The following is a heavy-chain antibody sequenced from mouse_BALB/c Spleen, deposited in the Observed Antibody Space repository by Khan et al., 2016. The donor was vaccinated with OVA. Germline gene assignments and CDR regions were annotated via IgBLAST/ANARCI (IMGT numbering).Heavy chain of an antibody. D-gene: IGHD2-2*01. Sequence: EVELVESGGGSVKPGGSLKLSCAASGFTFSSYAMSWVRQTPEKRLEWVATISTGGSYTYYPDSVKGRSTISRDNAKNTLYLQMSSLRSEDTDMYSCAGIYYGCGVGTMDYWGQGTSVTVSS. J-gene: IGHJ4*01. CDR3: AGIYYGCGVGTMDY. CDR2: ISTGGSYT. V-gene: IGHV5-9-1*01. CDR1: GFTFSSYA.